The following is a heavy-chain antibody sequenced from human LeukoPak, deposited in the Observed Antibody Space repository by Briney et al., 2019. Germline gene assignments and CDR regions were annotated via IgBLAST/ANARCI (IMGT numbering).Heavy chain of an antibody. Sequence: GRSLRLSCAASGFTFDDYAMHWVRQAPGKGLEWVSGISGNSGSIGYADSVKGRFTISRDNAKNSLYLQVNSLRAEDTALYYCAKDRRNDFDYWGQGTLVTVSS. V-gene: IGHV3-9*01. D-gene: IGHD1-14*01. J-gene: IGHJ4*02. CDR3: AKDRRNDFDY. CDR2: ISGNSGSI. CDR1: GFTFDDYA.